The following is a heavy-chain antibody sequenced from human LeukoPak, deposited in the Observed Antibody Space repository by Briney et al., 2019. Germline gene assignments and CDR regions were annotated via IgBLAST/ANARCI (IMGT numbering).Heavy chain of an antibody. CDR2: INPSGGST. D-gene: IGHD6-19*01. J-gene: IGHJ5*02. CDR1: GYTFTGYY. Sequence: AASVKVSCKASGYTFTGYYIHWVRQAPGQGLEWMGIINPSGGSTSYAQKFQGRVTMTRDMSTSTAYMELSSLRSEDTAVYYCARESKSDSSGWYWFDPWGQGTLVTVSS. V-gene: IGHV1-46*01. CDR3: ARESKSDSSGWYWFDP.